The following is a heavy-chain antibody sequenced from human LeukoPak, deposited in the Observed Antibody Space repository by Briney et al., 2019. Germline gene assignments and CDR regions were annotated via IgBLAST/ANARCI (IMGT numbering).Heavy chain of an antibody. V-gene: IGHV4-59*12. D-gene: IGHD3-22*01. Sequence: SETLSLTCTVSGGSISSYYWSWIRQPPGKGLEWIGYIYYSGSTYYNPSLKSRVTISVDTSKNQFSLKLSSVTAADTAVYYCARVRTPYYYDSSGYYLYYFDYWGQGTLVTVSS. CDR1: GGSISSYY. CDR3: ARVRTPYYYDSSGYYLYYFDY. CDR2: IYYSGST. J-gene: IGHJ4*02.